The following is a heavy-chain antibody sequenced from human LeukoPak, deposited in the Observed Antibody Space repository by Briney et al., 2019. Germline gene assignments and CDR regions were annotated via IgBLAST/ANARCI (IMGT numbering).Heavy chain of an antibody. CDR2: ISHDGEKT. CDR1: GVPFSLYS. J-gene: IGHJ5*02. Sequence: PGTSLRLSCAASGVPFSLYSMHWVRQAPGKGLECVAIISHDGEKTFYSESVRGRFTISRDNWKNTMSLQMDSPRPEDTAMYHCARIGHGWTYGGGLDPWGQGTLVIV. CDR3: ARIGHGWTYGGGLDP. D-gene: IGHD4-23*01. V-gene: IGHV3-30*04.